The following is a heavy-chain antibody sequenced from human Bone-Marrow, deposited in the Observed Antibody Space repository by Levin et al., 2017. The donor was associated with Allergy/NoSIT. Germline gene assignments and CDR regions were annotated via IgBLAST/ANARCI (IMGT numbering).Heavy chain of an antibody. J-gene: IGHJ4*02. D-gene: IGHD1-26*01. V-gene: IGHV1-24*01. CDR2: FDPEEGET. CDR1: GYTLAEVS. CDR3: ATSYEIGSYDN. Sequence: ASVKVSCKVSGYTLAEVSLHWVRQTPEAGFEWMGGFDPEEGETILAQRFQGRVSVTEDPSTDTAYMELSSLRSEDTAVYYCATSYEIGSYDNWGQGTLVTVS.